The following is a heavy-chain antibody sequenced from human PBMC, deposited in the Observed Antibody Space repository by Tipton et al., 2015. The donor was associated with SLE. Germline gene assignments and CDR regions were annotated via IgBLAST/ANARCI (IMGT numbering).Heavy chain of an antibody. D-gene: IGHD1-1*01. V-gene: IGHV4-38-2*01. J-gene: IGHJ6*02. Sequence: LRLSCAASGFTFSGYSMNWVRQPPGKGLEWIGTIHYSGSTYNNPSLKSRVTISIDTSKNQFSLQLTSVTAADTAVYYCARHLEVVFNGVDVWGPGTTVTVSS. CDR2: IHYSGST. CDR3: ARHLEVVFNGVDV. CDR1: GFTFSGYS.